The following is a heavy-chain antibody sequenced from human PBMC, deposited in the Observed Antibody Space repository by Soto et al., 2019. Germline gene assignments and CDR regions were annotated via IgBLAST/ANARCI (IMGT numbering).Heavy chain of an antibody. V-gene: IGHV3-23*01. J-gene: IGHJ4*02. CDR1: GFTFSSYA. Sequence: SLRLSCAASGFTFSSYAMTWVRQAPGKGLEWVSAISGSGGSTYYADSVKGRFIVSRDNSKNTLYLEMNSLRAEDTAVYFCIYPSFDYWGQGTLVTVSS. CDR2: ISGSGGST. D-gene: IGHD3-3*02. CDR3: IYPSFDY.